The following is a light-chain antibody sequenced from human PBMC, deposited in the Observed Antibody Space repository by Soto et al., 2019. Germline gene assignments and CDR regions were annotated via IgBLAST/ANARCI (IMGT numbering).Light chain of an antibody. V-gene: IGKV3-20*01. J-gene: IGKJ1*01. CDR1: QSVRNNY. Sequence: EIVLTQSPGTLSLSPGERATLSCRASQSVRNNYLAWYQQKPGQAPRLLIYGASSRATGIPERFSGSGSGTEFNLTVSRLEPEHFAVYYCKQYDTSPWTFGQGTKVEIK. CDR3: KQYDTSPWT. CDR2: GAS.